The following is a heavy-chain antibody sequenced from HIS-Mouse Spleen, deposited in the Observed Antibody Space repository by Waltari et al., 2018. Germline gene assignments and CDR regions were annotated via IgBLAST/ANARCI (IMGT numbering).Heavy chain of an antibody. D-gene: IGHD3-22*01. CDR3: ARGQYYYDSSGYYYFDY. V-gene: IGHV4-59*01. CDR2: IYYSGSP. Sequence: QVQLQESGPGLVKPSETLSLTCTVSGGSISSYYWSWIRQPPGKGLEWIGYIYYSGSPNDNPCLKSRVTISVDTSKNQFSLKLSSVTAADTAVYYCARGQYYYDSSGYYYFDYWGQGTLVTVSS. J-gene: IGHJ4*02. CDR1: GGSISSYY.